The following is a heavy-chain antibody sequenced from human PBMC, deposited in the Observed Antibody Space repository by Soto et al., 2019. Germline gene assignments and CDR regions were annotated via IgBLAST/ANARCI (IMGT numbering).Heavy chain of an antibody. D-gene: IGHD1-26*01. Sequence: QVQPVESGGGLVKPGGSLRLSCAASGFTFSDYHMSWIRQAPGKGLEWVSYISGSGITIFYTDSVKGRFTISRDNAKNSLYLQINSLRVEDTAVYYCARTRPYLPTDWGQGTMVTVSS. CDR1: GFTFSDYH. CDR2: ISGSGITI. CDR3: ARTRPYLPTD. J-gene: IGHJ3*01. V-gene: IGHV3-11*01.